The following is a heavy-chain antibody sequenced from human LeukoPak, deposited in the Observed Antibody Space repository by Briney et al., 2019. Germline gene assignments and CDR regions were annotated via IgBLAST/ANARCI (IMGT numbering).Heavy chain of an antibody. J-gene: IGHJ4*02. CDR1: GFTFSSYT. V-gene: IGHV3-48*02. CDR3: ARVKGVFAPFDA. D-gene: IGHD2-8*01. CDR2: IGSGSSAI. Sequence: GGSLRLSCAASGFTFSSYTMHWVRQAPGKGLERVSSIGSGSSAIYYADSVKGRFTISRDNAKNSLYLQMNSLRDEDTAVYYCARVKGVFAPFDAWGQGTLVTVSS.